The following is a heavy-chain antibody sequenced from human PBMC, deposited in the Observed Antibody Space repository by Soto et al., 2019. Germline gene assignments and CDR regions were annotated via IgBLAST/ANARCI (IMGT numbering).Heavy chain of an antibody. D-gene: IGHD2-15*01. J-gene: IGHJ4*02. CDR3: ARVGYCSGGSCLDY. CDR2: INAGNGNT. CDR1: GYTFTSYA. Sequence: ASVKVSCKASGYTFTSYAIHWVRQAPGQRLEWMGWINAGNGNTKYSQKFQDRVTITRDTSASTAYMELSSLRSEDTAVYYCARVGYCSGGSCLDYWGQGTLVTVSS. V-gene: IGHV1-3*01.